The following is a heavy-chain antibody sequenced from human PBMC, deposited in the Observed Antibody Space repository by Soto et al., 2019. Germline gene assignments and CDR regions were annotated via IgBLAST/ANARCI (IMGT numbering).Heavy chain of an antibody. Sequence: ASVKVSCKASGYTFTSYDINWVRQATGQGLEWMGWMNPNSGNTGYAQRFQGRVTMTRNTSISTAYMELSSLRSEDTAMYYCASSREGDYDAFDIWGQGTMVTVSS. D-gene: IGHD4-17*01. CDR2: MNPNSGNT. J-gene: IGHJ3*02. CDR1: GYTFTSYD. V-gene: IGHV1-8*01. CDR3: ASSREGDYDAFDI.